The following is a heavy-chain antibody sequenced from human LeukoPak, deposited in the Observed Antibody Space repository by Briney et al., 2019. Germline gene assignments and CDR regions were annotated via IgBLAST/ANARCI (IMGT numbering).Heavy chain of an antibody. Sequence: GASVKVSCKASGYTFTSYGISWVRQAPGQGLEWMGWINPDSDVTSYAQKFQGRVTMTRDTSVSTVYVELSRLRSDDTAVYYCARSDSYTWFDPWGQGTLVTVSS. CDR2: INPDSDVT. CDR1: GYTFTSYG. V-gene: IGHV1-2*02. J-gene: IGHJ5*02. CDR3: ARSDSYTWFDP. D-gene: IGHD2-15*01.